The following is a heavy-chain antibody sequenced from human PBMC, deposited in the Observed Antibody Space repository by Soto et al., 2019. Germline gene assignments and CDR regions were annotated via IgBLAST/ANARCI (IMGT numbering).Heavy chain of an antibody. CDR3: ARDSGSGYDSSRRYFDY. D-gene: IGHD3-22*01. J-gene: IGHJ4*02. V-gene: IGHV4-30-4*01. CDR1: GGSISSGDYY. CDR2: IYYSGST. Sequence: NPSETLSLTCTVSGGSISSGDYYWSWIRQPPGKGLEWIGYIYYSGSTYYNPSLKSRVTISVDTSKNQFSLKLSSVTAADTAVYYCARDSGSGYDSSRRYFDYWGQGTLVTVSS.